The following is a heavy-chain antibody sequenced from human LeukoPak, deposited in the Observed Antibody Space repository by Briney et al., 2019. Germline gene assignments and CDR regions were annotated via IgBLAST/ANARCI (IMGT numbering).Heavy chain of an antibody. CDR2: ISSSSSYI. J-gene: IGHJ4*02. D-gene: IGHD5-12*01. CDR1: GFTFSSYS. Sequence: GGSLRLSCAASGFTFSSYSMNWVRQAPGKGLEWVSSISSSSSYIYYADSVKGRFTISRDNAKNSLYLQMNSLRAEDTAVYYCARGLGGYVSRGVDWGQGTLVTVSS. CDR3: ARGLGGYVSRGVD. V-gene: IGHV3-21*01.